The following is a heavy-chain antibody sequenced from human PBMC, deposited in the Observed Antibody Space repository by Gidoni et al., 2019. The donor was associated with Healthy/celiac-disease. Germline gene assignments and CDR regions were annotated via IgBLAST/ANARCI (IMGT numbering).Heavy chain of an antibody. J-gene: IGHJ1*01. D-gene: IGHD3-22*01. Sequence: QVQLVQPGAEVKKPGASVTASCKASGYPFTAYYMHRVRQDPGQGLEWMGWINPNSGGTNYAQKFQGWVTMTRDTSISTAYMELSRLRSDDTAVYYCARGDLDDSSGYGYFQHWGQGTLVTVSS. V-gene: IGHV1-2*04. CDR2: INPNSGGT. CDR3: ARGDLDDSSGYGYFQH. CDR1: GYPFTAYY.